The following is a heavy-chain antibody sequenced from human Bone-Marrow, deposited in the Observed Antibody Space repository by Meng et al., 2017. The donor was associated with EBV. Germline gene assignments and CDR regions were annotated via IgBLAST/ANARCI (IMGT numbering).Heavy chain of an antibody. CDR2: IIPIFGTT. CDR3: VRDISGYSSDY. D-gene: IGHD3-9*01. Sequence: HVQLVQYGTEGKKPGSSMKSSFKASGDTLSSYSIIWLRQVPGQGLEWMGEIIPIFGTTDHAQKYQGRVTITADESTRTVYMELNSLRSEDMAVYYCVRDISGYSSDYWGQGTLVTVSS. J-gene: IGHJ4*02. V-gene: IGHV1-69*01. CDR1: GDTLSSYS.